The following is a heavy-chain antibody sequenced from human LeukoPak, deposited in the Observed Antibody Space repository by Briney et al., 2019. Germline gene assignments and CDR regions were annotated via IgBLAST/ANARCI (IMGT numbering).Heavy chain of an antibody. CDR3: ATLKYYDYVWGSYRVFDY. D-gene: IGHD3-16*02. Sequence: SETLSLTCAVYGGSFSGYYWSWIRQPPGKGLEWIGEINHSGSTNYNPSLKSRVTISVDTSKNQFSLKLSSVTAADTAVYYCATLKYYDYVWGSYRVFDYWGQGTLVTVSS. J-gene: IGHJ4*02. CDR2: INHSGST. CDR1: GGSFSGYY. V-gene: IGHV4-34*01.